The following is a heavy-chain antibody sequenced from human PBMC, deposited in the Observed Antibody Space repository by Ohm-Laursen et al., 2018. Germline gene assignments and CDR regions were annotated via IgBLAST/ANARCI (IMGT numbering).Heavy chain of an antibody. V-gene: IGHV4-38-2*01. CDR2: IYYSGST. J-gene: IGHJ4*02. CDR3: ATSQSGSYYGFDY. Sequence: TLSLTCAVSGYSIRSGYFWGWIRQLPGKGLEWIGSIYYSGSTYYNPSLKSRVTISVDTSKNQFSLKLSSVTAADTAVYYCATSQSGSYYGFDYWGQGTLVTVSS. CDR1: GYSIRSGYF. D-gene: IGHD1-26*01.